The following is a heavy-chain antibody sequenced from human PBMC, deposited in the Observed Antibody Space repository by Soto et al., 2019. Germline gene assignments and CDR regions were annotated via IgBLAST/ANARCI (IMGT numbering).Heavy chain of an antibody. V-gene: IGHV3-72*01. Sequence: PGGSLRLSCAASGFTFSDHYMDWVRQAPGKGLEWVGRIRNKANTYTTEYAASVKGRFTISRDDSKNSLYLQMNSLKTEDTAVYYCARGGSPDYTKYGSGMDVWGQGTTVTVSS. D-gene: IGHD4-4*01. CDR1: GFTFSDHY. CDR2: IRNKANTYTT. CDR3: ARGGSPDYTKYGSGMDV. J-gene: IGHJ6*02.